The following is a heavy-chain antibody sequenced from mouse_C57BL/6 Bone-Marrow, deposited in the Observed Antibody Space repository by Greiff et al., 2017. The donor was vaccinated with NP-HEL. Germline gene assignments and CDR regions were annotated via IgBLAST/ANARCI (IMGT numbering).Heavy chain of an antibody. CDR2: ISDGGSYT. Sequence: EVQGVESGGGLVKPGGSLKLSCAASGFTFSSYAMSWVRQTPEKRLEWVATISDGGSYTYYPDNVKGRFTISRDNAKNNLYLQMSHLKSEDTAMYYCARKLVFAYWGQGTLVTVSA. V-gene: IGHV5-4*01. CDR1: GFTFSSYA. J-gene: IGHJ3*01. CDR3: ARKLVFAY. D-gene: IGHD4-1*01.